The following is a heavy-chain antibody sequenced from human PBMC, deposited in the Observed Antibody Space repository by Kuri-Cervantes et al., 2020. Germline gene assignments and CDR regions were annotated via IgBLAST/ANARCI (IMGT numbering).Heavy chain of an antibody. J-gene: IGHJ4*02. Sequence: ASVKVSCKASGGTFSSYAISWVRQAPGQGLEWMGWINPNSGGTNYAQKLQGRVTMTTDTSTSTAYMELRSLRSDDTAVYYCARDQTRSYWGGAGFDYWGQGTLVTVSS. CDR3: ARDQTRSYWGGAGFDY. D-gene: IGHD1-26*01. CDR2: INPNSGGT. CDR1: GGTFSSYA. V-gene: IGHV1-18*01.